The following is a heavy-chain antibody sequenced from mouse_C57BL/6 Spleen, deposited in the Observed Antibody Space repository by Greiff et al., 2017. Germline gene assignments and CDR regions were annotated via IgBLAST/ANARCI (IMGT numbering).Heavy chain of an antibody. Sequence: EVQRVESGGGLVKPGGSLKLSCAASGFTFSDYGMHWVRQAPEKGLEWVAYISSGSSTIYYADTVKGRFTISRDNAKNTLSLQMTSLRSEDTAIYYCARGGYDYDFDYWGQGTTLTVSS. CDR2: ISSGSSTI. V-gene: IGHV5-17*01. D-gene: IGHD2-4*01. J-gene: IGHJ2*01. CDR3: ARGGYDYDFDY. CDR1: GFTFSDYG.